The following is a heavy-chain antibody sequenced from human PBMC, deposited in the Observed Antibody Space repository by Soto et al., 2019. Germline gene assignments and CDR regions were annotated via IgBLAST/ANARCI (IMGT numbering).Heavy chain of an antibody. CDR2: IYHSGNS. CDR3: ARGMAGRLGYWFDP. V-gene: IGHV4-30-4*01. Sequence: NPSETLSLTCSVSGGSINSDDKYWSWIRQPPGKGLEWIGYIYHSGNSHYNPSLKSRVTISFDASKNQFSLRLNSVTAADTAVYYCARGMAGRLGYWFDPWGQGTLVTVSS. J-gene: IGHJ5*02. CDR1: GGSINSDDKY. D-gene: IGHD3-16*01.